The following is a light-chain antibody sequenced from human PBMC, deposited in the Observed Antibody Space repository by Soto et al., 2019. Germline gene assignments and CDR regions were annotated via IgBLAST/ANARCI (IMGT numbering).Light chain of an antibody. V-gene: IGKV2-30*01. Sequence: DVVMTQSPLSLPVTLGQPASISCRSSQSLVYSDGDTYLNWFQQRPGQSPRRLIYKVSNRDSGVPDRISGNGSGTDFTLKISRVEAEDVGVYYCMQGTHWPPITFGQGTRLEIK. J-gene: IGKJ5*01. CDR1: QSLVYSDGDTY. CDR3: MQGTHWPPIT. CDR2: KVS.